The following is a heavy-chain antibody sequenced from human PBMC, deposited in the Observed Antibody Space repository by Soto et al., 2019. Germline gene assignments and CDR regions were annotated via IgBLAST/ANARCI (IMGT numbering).Heavy chain of an antibody. J-gene: IGHJ4*02. D-gene: IGHD5-18*01. CDR2: IPYHRGNS. Sequence: QVHLVESGGGVVQPGRSLRLSCAASGFTFSSYGMYWVRQAPGRGLEWVAFIPYHRGNSYYADSVKGRFTISRDNSKNTLYLQMNSLTAEDTAVYYCAKDREYSYGYADYWGQGALVPVSS. V-gene: IGHV3-30*18. CDR3: AKDREYSYGYADY. CDR1: GFTFSSYG.